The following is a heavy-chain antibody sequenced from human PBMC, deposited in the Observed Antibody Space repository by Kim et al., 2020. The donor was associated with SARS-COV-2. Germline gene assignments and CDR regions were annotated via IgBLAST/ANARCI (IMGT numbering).Heavy chain of an antibody. J-gene: IGHJ6*02. D-gene: IGHD2-15*01. CDR2: INPNSGGT. CDR3: VGHCSGGSCGDVYYHGMDV. CDR1: GYTFTGYY. Sequence: ASVKVSCKASGYTFTGYYMHWVRQAPGQGLEWMGWINPNSGGTNYAQKFQGRVTMTRDTSISTAYMELSRLRSDDTAVYYCVGHCSGGSCGDVYYHGMDVWGQGTTVTVSS. V-gene: IGHV1-2*02.